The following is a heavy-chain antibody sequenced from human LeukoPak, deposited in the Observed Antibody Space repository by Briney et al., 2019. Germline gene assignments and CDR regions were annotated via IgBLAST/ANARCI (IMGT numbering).Heavy chain of an antibody. CDR3: TRDSAPPTVADY. J-gene: IGHJ4*02. Sequence: GGSLRLSCAASGFTFSSHAMSWVRQAPGKGLEWVSSIRGSGGSSYYADSVKGRFTISRDNSKNTLYLQMNTLRAEDTAVYYCTRDSAPPTVADYWGQGTLVTVSS. D-gene: IGHD4-23*01. V-gene: IGHV3-23*01. CDR2: IRGSGGSS. CDR1: GFTFSSHA.